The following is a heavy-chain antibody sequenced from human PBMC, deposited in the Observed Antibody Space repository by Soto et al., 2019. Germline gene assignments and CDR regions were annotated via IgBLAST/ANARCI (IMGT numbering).Heavy chain of an antibody. D-gene: IGHD2-21*01. Sequence: PSETLSLTCTVSGGSISSSSYYWGWIRQPPGKGLEWIGSIYYSGSTYYNPSLKSRVTISVDTSKNQFSLKLSSVTAADTAVYYCARDNVVVIAISPDYWGQGTLVTVSS. J-gene: IGHJ4*02. V-gene: IGHV4-39*02. CDR1: GGSISSSSYY. CDR2: IYYSGST. CDR3: ARDNVVVIAISPDY.